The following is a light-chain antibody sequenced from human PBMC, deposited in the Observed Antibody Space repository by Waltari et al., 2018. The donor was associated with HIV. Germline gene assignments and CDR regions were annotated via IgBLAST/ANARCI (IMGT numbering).Light chain of an antibody. V-gene: IGLV2-14*03. Sequence: QSALTPPASVSGSPGQSITLSCTGASRAVVRYNYVSWYQHHPGKAPKLIIYDVSNRPSGVSKRFSGSKSGTTASLTISGLQAEDEADYYCSSYTSSRTVVFGGGTKLTVL. CDR3: SSYTSSRTVV. CDR1: SRAVVRYNY. CDR2: DVS. J-gene: IGLJ2*01.